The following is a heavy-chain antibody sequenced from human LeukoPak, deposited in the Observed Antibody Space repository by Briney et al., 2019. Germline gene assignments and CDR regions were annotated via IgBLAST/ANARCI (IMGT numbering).Heavy chain of an antibody. CDR1: GFTFSSYA. Sequence: GGSLRLSCAASGFTFSSYAMSWVRQAPGKGLEWVSSISSSSSYIYYADSVKGRFTISRDNAKNSLYLQMNSLRAEGTAVYYCASRGYSYAYDDYWGQGTLITVSS. V-gene: IGHV3-21*01. CDR2: ISSSSSYI. CDR3: ASRGYSYAYDDY. J-gene: IGHJ4*02. D-gene: IGHD5-18*01.